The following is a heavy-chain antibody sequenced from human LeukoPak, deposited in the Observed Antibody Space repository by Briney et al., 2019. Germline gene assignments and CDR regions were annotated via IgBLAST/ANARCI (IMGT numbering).Heavy chain of an antibody. V-gene: IGHV3-23*01. CDR2: ISGSGGTT. CDR3: AKGRLTVATDFDY. CDR1: GFTFSSYA. J-gene: IGHJ4*02. Sequence: QPGGSLRLSCAASGFTFSSYALSWVRRAPGKGLEWVSTISGSGGTTYYADSVKGRFTISRDNSKNTLYLQMNSLRAEDTAIYYCAKGRLTVATDFDYWGQGTLVTVSS. D-gene: IGHD5-12*01.